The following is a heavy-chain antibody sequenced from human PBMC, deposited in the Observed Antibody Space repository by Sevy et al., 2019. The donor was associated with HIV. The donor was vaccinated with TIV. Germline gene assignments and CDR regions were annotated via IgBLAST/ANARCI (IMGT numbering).Heavy chain of an antibody. CDR2: ISAGSDTI. J-gene: IGHJ4*02. Sequence: GGSLRLSCAASGFKFSDYSMNWVRQAPGKGPEWLSYISAGSDTIYYADSVKGRFTISRDKAKNSLYLQMNSVRDEDSAVYYCARPIAGALYYFDYWGLGTLVTVSS. CDR1: GFKFSDYS. D-gene: IGHD6-13*01. CDR3: ARPIAGALYYFDY. V-gene: IGHV3-48*02.